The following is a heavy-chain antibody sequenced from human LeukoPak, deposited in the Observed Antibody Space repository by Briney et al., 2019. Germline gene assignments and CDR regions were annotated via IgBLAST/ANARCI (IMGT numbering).Heavy chain of an antibody. CDR2: IYYSGST. J-gene: IGHJ3*02. CDR3: ARRDRESAFDI. Sequence: SETLSLTCTVSGVSISSSNSYWGWIRQPPGKGLEWIGSIYYSGSTYYNPSLKSRVTISVDTSKNQFSLKLSSVTAADTAVYYCARRDRESAFDIWGQGTMVTVSS. CDR1: GVSISSSNSY. V-gene: IGHV4-39*07.